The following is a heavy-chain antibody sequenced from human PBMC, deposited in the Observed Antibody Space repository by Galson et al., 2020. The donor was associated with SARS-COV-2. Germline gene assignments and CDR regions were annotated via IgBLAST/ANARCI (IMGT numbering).Heavy chain of an antibody. J-gene: IGHJ5*02. V-gene: IGHV3-23*01. CDR3: AKGGFGAAAGPQAHRWFDP. Sequence: GGYLRLYCAASGFTFSSYAMSWVRQAPGKGLEWVSALRGSGGSTYYADSVKGRFTISRDNSKNTLYLQMNSLRAEDTAVYYCAKGGFGAAAGPQAHRWFDPWGQGTLVTVSS. D-gene: IGHD6-13*01. CDR2: LRGSGGST. CDR1: GFTFSSYA.